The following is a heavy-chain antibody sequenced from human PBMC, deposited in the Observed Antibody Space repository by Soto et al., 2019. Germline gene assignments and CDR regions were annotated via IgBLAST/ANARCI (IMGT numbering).Heavy chain of an antibody. CDR3: ARDLIAVRPGWFDP. D-gene: IGHD6-6*01. CDR2: ISAYNGNT. J-gene: IGHJ5*02. CDR1: GYTFSTYG. Sequence: ASVKVSCKASGYTFSTYGISWVRQAPGQGLEWMGWISAYNGNTNYTQRFQGRVTMTTDTFTSTAYMELRSLRSDDTAVYYCARDLIAVRPGWFDPWGQGTLVTVSS. V-gene: IGHV1-18*01.